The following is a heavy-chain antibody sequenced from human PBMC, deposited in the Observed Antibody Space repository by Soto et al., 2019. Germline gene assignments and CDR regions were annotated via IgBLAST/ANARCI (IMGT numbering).Heavy chain of an antibody. CDR2: IYWNDDK. V-gene: IGHV2-5*01. CDR3: GHMVRGVIIDNFDY. CDR1: GFSLSTSGVG. J-gene: IGHJ4*02. Sequence: QITLKESGPTLVKPTQTLTLTCTFSGFSLSTSGVGVGWIRQPPGKALEWLALIYWNDDKRYSPSLKSRLTITKDTSKNQVVLTMTNMDPEDTATYYCGHMVRGVIIDNFDYWGQGTLVTVSS. D-gene: IGHD3-10*01.